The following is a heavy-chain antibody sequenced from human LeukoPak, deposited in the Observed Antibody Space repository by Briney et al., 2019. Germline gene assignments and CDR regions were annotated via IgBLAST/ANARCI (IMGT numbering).Heavy chain of an antibody. CDR2: IRSKARGGTP. J-gene: IGHJ4*02. CDR3: TRNGLSRYCYATSCNLDY. D-gene: IGHD3-16*01. CDR1: GFTFGDYG. V-gene: IGHV3-49*04. Sequence: HTGGSLRLSCAASGFTFGDYGMHWVRQAPGKGLEWVGFIRSKARGGTPEYAASVKGRFTISRDDSKSIAYLQMSSLKTEDTAVYYCTRNGLSRYCYATSCNLDYWGRGTLVTVSS.